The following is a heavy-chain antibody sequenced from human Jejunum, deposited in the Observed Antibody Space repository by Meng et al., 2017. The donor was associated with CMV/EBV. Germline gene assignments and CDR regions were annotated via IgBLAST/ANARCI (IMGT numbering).Heavy chain of an antibody. D-gene: IGHD2-15*01. CDR1: GVTYRNFW. CDR2: IKQDGSAT. V-gene: IGHV3-7*01. Sequence: VCGVTYRNFWRSGDGQSPGMGLGWVANIKQDGSATYYADSVKGRFTISRDNAKNSRYLQMDNLRADDTAVYYCVREDIVVFDYWGQGTLVTVSS. J-gene: IGHJ4*02. CDR3: VREDIVVFDY.